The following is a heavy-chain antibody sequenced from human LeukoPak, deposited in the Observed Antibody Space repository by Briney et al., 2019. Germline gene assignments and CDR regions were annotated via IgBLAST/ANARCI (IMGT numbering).Heavy chain of an antibody. CDR3: AKDQLNRFCSGGSCSTTHDY. Sequence: GGSLRLSCAASGFTFSIYSMNWVRQAPGKGLEWVSSISSSSNYIYYADSLKGRFTISRDNAKNSLYLQMSSLRAEDTAIYYCAKDQLNRFCSGGSCSTTHDYWGQGTLVTVSS. V-gene: IGHV3-21*01. CDR2: ISSSSNYI. CDR1: GFTFSIYS. D-gene: IGHD2-15*01. J-gene: IGHJ4*02.